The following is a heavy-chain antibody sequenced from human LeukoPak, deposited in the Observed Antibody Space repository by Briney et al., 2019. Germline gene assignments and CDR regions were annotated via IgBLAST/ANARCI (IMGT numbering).Heavy chain of an antibody. V-gene: IGHV5-51*01. CDR3: ARQADGDKPRDY. CDR2: IRPGNSET. CDR1: GYRFTSNW. Sequence: GESLKISCKGSGYRFTSNWIGWVRQMPGKGLEWMGIIRPGNSETRYSPSFQGQVTFSVDRSITTAYLQWSSLKASDTAIYYCARQADGDKPRDYWGQGTLVTVSS. J-gene: IGHJ4*02. D-gene: IGHD5-24*01.